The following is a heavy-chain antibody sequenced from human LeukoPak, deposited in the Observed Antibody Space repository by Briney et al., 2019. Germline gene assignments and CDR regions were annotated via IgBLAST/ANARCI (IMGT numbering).Heavy chain of an antibody. CDR1: GFTFSSYE. D-gene: IGHD3-3*01. CDR2: ISTSSRTI. V-gene: IGHV3-48*01. J-gene: IGHJ4*02. CDR3: ARDGYDFWSDYPTTLDY. Sequence: PGGSLRLSCAASGFTFSSYEMNWVRQAPGKGLEWVSYISTSSRTIYYADSVKGRFTISRDNAKNSLYLQMNSLRAEDTAVYYCARDGYDFWSDYPTTLDYWGQGTLVTVSS.